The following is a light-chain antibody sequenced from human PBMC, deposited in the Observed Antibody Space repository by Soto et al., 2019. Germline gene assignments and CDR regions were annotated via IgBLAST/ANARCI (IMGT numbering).Light chain of an antibody. Sequence: QSVLTQPPSVSGAPGQRVTISCTGSSSNIGAGYDVHWYQQLPGTAPKLLIYGNSNRPSGVPDRFSGSKSGTSASLAITGLQAEDGADYYCQSYDSSVSKVVFGGGTKLTVL. CDR3: QSYDSSVSKVV. J-gene: IGLJ2*01. V-gene: IGLV1-40*01. CDR1: SSNIGAGYD. CDR2: GNS.